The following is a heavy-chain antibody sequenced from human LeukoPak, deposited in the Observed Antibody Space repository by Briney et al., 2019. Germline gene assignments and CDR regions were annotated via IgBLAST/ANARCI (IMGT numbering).Heavy chain of an antibody. Sequence: GGSLRLSCAASGFTFSSYAMGWVRQAPGKGLEWVSTSGSGGSTYYADSVKGRFTISRDNSKNTLYLQMNSLRDEGTAVYYCAKGGSSGYYNHFDYWGQGTLVTVSP. J-gene: IGHJ4*02. CDR1: GFTFSSYA. D-gene: IGHD3-22*01. CDR2: SGSGGST. V-gene: IGHV3-23*01. CDR3: AKGGSSGYYNHFDY.